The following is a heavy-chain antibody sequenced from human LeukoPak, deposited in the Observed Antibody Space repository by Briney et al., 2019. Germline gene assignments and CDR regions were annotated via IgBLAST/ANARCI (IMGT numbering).Heavy chain of an antibody. J-gene: IGHJ4*02. CDR3: ARVSWSGYSPCFDY. CDR1: GGTFSGYA. CDR2: IIPIFGTA. V-gene: IGHV1-69*13. D-gene: IGHD3-3*01. Sequence: AASVKVSCKASGGTFSGYAISWVRQAPGQGLEWMGGIIPIFGTANYAQKFQGRVTITADESTSTAYMELSSLRSEDTAVYYCARVSWSGYSPCFDYWGQGTLVTVSS.